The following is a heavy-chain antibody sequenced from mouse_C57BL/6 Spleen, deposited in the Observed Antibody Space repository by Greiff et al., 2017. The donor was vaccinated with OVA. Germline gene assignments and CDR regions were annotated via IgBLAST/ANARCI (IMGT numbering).Heavy chain of an antibody. V-gene: IGHV14-4*01. CDR2: IDPENGDT. CDR3: TTGGDFDY. Sequence: VQLQQSGAELVRPGASVKLSCTASGFNIKDDYMHWVKQRPEQGLEWIGWIDPENGDTEYASKFQGKATITADTSSNTAYLQLSSLTSEDTAVYYSTTGGDFDYWGQGTTLTVSS. CDR1: GFNIKDDY. J-gene: IGHJ2*01.